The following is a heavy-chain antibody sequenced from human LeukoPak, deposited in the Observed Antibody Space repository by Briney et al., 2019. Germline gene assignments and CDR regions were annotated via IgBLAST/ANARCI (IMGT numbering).Heavy chain of an antibody. CDR2: INYSGNT. J-gene: IGHJ5*02. CDR3: ARHRPGERRFDP. Sequence: PSETLSLTCVVSGGSIRIDYWSWIRQPPGKGLEWIAYINYSGNTNYNPSLESRVTISVDTSKNLFSLKFTSVTAADTAVSYCARHRPGERRFDPWGQGTLVTVSS. D-gene: IGHD3-16*01. CDR1: GGSIRIDY. V-gene: IGHV4-59*08.